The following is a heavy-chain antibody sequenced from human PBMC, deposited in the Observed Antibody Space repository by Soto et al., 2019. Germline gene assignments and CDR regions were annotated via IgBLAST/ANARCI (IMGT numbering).Heavy chain of an antibody. CDR2: IYYSGST. Sequence: QVQLQESGPGLVKPSQTLSLTCTVSGGSISSDGYYWSWIRQHPGKGLEWIGYIYYSGSTYYNPSLKSRVTISVDTSKKQFSLQLSSVTAADTAVYYCARGGYYYAPDYWGQGTLVTVSS. CDR3: ARGGYYYAPDY. D-gene: IGHD3-22*01. V-gene: IGHV4-31*03. CDR1: GGSISSDGYY. J-gene: IGHJ4*02.